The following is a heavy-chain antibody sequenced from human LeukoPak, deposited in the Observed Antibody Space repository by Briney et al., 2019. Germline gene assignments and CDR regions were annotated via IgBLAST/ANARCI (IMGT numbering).Heavy chain of an antibody. V-gene: IGHV1-24*01. CDR1: GYTLTELS. CDR3: ATLPYCSSTSCYPFDY. J-gene: IGHJ4*02. Sequence: ASVKVSCKVSGYTLTELSMHWVRQAPGKGLEWMGGFDPEDGETIYAQKFQGRVTMTEDTSTDTDYMELSSLRSEDTAVYYCATLPYCSSTSCYPFDYWGQGTLVTVSS. CDR2: FDPEDGET. D-gene: IGHD2-2*01.